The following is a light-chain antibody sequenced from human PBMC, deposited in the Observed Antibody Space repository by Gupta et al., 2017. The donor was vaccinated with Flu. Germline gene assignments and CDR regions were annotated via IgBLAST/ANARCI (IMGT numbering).Light chain of an antibody. V-gene: IGKV3-11*01. Sequence: DIVLTQSPDTLSLSPGERATLSCRARQSIEKNLAWYQQKPGQAPTLLIYGVSNRAKGINAMCSGSGGGTDVNITISSREPEDFEVYFCQQLYNGHPPGTFGQGTKLEI. J-gene: IGKJ2*02. CDR3: QQLYNGHPPGT. CDR2: GVS. CDR1: QSIEKN.